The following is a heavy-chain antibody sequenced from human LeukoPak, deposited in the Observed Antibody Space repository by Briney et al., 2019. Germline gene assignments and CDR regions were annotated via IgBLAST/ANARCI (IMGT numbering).Heavy chain of an antibody. CDR3: ISPARTSNYVTPFDY. J-gene: IGHJ4*02. CDR1: GFTFSSYW. D-gene: IGHD4-11*01. CDR2: IKQDGSEK. Sequence: GGSLRLSCAASGFTFSSYWMSWVRQAPGKGLEWVANIKQDGSEKYYVDSVKGRFTISRDNAKNSLYLQMNSLKTEDTAVYYCISPARTSNYVTPFDYWGQGTLVTVSS. V-gene: IGHV3-7*03.